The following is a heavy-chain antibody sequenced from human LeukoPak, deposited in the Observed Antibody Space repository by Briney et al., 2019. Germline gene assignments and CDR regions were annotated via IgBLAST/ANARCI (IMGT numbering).Heavy chain of an antibody. CDR2: IYSAAST. Sequence: SETLSLTCSVSGASISDSFWSWIRQPAGKGLKWIGHIYSAASTNYNPSLKRRLTLSLDTSKNQLSLRLASMTAADTAVYYCARFSGVEGIPSAFNWFDPWGQGSLVTVSS. CDR1: GASISDSF. V-gene: IGHV4-4*07. J-gene: IGHJ5*02. CDR3: ARFSGVEGIPSAFNWFDP. D-gene: IGHD2-8*01.